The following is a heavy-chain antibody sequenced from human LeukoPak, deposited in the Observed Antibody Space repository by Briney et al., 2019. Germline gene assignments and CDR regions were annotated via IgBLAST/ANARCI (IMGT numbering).Heavy chain of an antibody. CDR1: GFTFSDYY. D-gene: IGHD3-22*01. CDR2: ISSSGSTI. Sequence: GGSLRLSCAASGFTFSDYYMSWIRQAPGKGLEWVSYISSSGSTIYYADSVKGRFTISRDNAKNSLYLQMNSLRAEDTAVYYCARNPPYDSSGYYYYYGMDVWGQGTTVTVSS. J-gene: IGHJ6*02. CDR3: ARNPPYDSSGYYYYYGMDV. V-gene: IGHV3-11*04.